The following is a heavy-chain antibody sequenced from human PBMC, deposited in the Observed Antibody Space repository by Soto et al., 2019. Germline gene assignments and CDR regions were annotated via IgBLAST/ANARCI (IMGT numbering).Heavy chain of an antibody. V-gene: IGHV3-74*01. CDR3: ARHVNEYDSGWGDY. Sequence: EVQLVESRGGLVQPGGSLRLACAATGFTFSSFWMHWVRQAPGKGLVWVSRIKSDGSVTSYADSVKGRFTISRDNAKNTLYLQMNSLRAEDTAVYYCARHVNEYDSGWGDYWRQGTLVTVSS. J-gene: IGHJ4*02. CDR1: GFTFSSFW. CDR2: IKSDGSVT. D-gene: IGHD6-19*01.